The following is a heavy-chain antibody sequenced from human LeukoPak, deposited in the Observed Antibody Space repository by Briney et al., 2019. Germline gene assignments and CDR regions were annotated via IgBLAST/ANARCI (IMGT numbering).Heavy chain of an antibody. Sequence: GASVKVSCKVSGYTLTELSMHWVRQAPGKGLEWMGGFDPEDGETIYAQKFQGRVTMTEDTSTDTAYMELSSLRSEDTAVYYCATDAPSHTDTVFDYWGQGTLVTVSS. V-gene: IGHV1-24*01. CDR3: ATDAPSHTDTVFDY. D-gene: IGHD5-18*01. CDR2: FDPEDGET. CDR1: GYTLTELS. J-gene: IGHJ4*02.